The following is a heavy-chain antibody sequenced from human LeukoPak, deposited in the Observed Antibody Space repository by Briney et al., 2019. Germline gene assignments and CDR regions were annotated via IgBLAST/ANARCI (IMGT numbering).Heavy chain of an antibody. D-gene: IGHD5-18*01. Sequence: SETLSLTCTVYGGSFSGYYWSWIRQPPGKGLEWIGEINHSGSTNYNPSLKSRVTISVDTSKNQFSLKLSSVTAADTAVYYCARERVGYSYGLIYYYYYMDVWGKGTTVTVSS. CDR3: ARERVGYSYGLIYYYYYMDV. CDR1: GGSFSGYY. J-gene: IGHJ6*03. CDR2: INHSGST. V-gene: IGHV4-34*01.